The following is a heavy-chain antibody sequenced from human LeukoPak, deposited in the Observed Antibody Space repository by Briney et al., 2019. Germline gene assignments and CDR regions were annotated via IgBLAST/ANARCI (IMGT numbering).Heavy chain of an antibody. Sequence: GGSLRLSCAASGFTFSDYYMSWIRQAPGKGLEWVSYISSSGSTIYYADSVKGRFTISRDNAKNSLYLQMNSLRAEDTAVYYCANLKPPAPDGLDIWGQGTFITVSS. D-gene: IGHD1-14*01. V-gene: IGHV3-11*04. CDR2: ISSSGSTI. CDR3: ANLKPPAPDGLDI. J-gene: IGHJ3*02. CDR1: GFTFSDYY.